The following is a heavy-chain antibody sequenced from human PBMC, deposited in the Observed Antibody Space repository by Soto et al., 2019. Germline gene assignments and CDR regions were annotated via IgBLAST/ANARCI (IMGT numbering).Heavy chain of an antibody. CDR3: ARGSSGVVVVAAPGGLFDP. J-gene: IGHJ5*02. V-gene: IGHV4-34*01. CDR2: INHSGST. D-gene: IGHD2-15*01. CDR1: GGSFSGYY. Sequence: PSETLSLTCAVYGGSFSGYYWSWIRQPPGKGLEWIGEINHSGSTNYNPSLKSRVTISVDTSKNQFSLKLSSVTAADTAVYYCARGSSGVVVVAAPGGLFDPRGQGTTVPVS.